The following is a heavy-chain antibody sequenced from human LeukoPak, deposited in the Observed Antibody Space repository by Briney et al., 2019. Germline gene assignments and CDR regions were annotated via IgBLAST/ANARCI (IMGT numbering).Heavy chain of an antibody. D-gene: IGHD1-26*01. CDR3: ARDVGSGNYYRGYFDY. Sequence: GGSLRLSCEVSGFTFSSSGMHWVRQAPGKGLEWVALIWYDGSIKYYTDSVKGRFTISRDNSKNTLYLQMNSLRAEDTAVYYCARDVGSGNYYRGYFDYWGQGTLVTVSS. CDR1: GFTFSSSG. CDR2: IWYDGSIK. J-gene: IGHJ4*02. V-gene: IGHV3-33*08.